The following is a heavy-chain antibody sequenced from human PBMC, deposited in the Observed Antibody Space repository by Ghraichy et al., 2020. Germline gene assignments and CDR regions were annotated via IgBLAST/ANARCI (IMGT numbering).Heavy chain of an antibody. CDR3: AKDPNYDFWSGYYGYFDY. CDR2: ISGSGGST. D-gene: IGHD3-3*01. J-gene: IGHJ4*02. V-gene: IGHV3-23*01. Sequence: EAGGGGRQAPGEGGEWVAAISGSGGSTYYADSVKGRFTISRDNSKNTLYLQMNSLRAEDTAVYYCAKDPNYDFWSGYYGYFDYWGQGTLVTVSS. CDR1: EA.